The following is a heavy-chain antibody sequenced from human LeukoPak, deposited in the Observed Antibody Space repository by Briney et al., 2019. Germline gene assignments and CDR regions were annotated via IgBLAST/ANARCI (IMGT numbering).Heavy chain of an antibody. V-gene: IGHV1-69*05. Sequence: SSVKVSCKASGDTFSSYAISWVQQAPGQGLEWMGGIIPIFGTANYAQKFQGRVTITTDESTSTAYMELSSLRSEDTAVYYCARDVGSGLNYWGQGTLVTVSS. D-gene: IGHD3-22*01. CDR3: ARDVGSGLNY. CDR1: GDTFSSYA. CDR2: IIPIFGTA. J-gene: IGHJ4*02.